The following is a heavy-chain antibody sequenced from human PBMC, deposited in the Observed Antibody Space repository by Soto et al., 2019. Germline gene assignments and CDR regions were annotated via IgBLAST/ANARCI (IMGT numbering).Heavy chain of an antibody. Sequence: GGSLRLSCAASGFTFSSYSRNWVRQAPGKGLEWVSYISSSSSTIYCADSVKGRFTISRDNAKNSLYLQMNSLRAEDTAVYYCARDLNYGLFDYWGQGTLVTVSS. CDR2: ISSSSSTI. CDR3: ARDLNYGLFDY. CDR1: GFTFSSYS. V-gene: IGHV3-48*01. D-gene: IGHD4-17*01. J-gene: IGHJ4*02.